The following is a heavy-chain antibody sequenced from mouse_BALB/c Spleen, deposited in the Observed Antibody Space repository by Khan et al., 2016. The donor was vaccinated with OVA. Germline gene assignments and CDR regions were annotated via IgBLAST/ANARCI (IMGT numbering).Heavy chain of an antibody. V-gene: IGHV4-1*02. Sequence: EVQLLESGGGLVQPGGSLKLSCAASGFDFSRYWMTWVRQAPGKGLEWIGEINPASSTINYTPSLKNTFIISRDNAKNTLFLQISKVRSEDTAHCSCARPTKEDYFDYWGQGITLTVSS. J-gene: IGHJ2*01. CDR2: INPASSTI. CDR3: ARPTKEDYFDY. CDR1: GFDFSRYW.